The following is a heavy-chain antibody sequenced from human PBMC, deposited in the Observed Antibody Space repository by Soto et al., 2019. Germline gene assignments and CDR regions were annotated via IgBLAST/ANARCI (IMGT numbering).Heavy chain of an antibody. J-gene: IGHJ6*02. Sequence: PGGSLRLSCAASGFTFSDYYMSWIRQAPGKGLEWVSYMSGSGSTIYYADSVKGRFTISRDNAMKSLYLQMNSLRAEDTAVYFCARDRVPQLGYYGMDVWGQGTTVTV. V-gene: IGHV3-11*01. CDR2: MSGSGSTI. CDR3: ARDRVPQLGYYGMDV. D-gene: IGHD2-2*01. CDR1: GFTFSDYY.